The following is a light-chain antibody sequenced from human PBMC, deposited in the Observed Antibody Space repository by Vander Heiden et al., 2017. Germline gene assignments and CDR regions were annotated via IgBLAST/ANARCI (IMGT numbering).Light chain of an antibody. J-gene: IGLJ2*01. CDR1: KLGDKY. V-gene: IGLV3-1*01. Sequence: SYEPPPPPSVSVSPGQTASITCSGDKLGDKYACWYQQKPGQSPVLVIYQDSKRPSGIPERFSGSNSGNTATLTISGTQAMDEADYYCQAWDSSTVVFGGGTKLTVL. CDR3: QAWDSSTVV. CDR2: QDS.